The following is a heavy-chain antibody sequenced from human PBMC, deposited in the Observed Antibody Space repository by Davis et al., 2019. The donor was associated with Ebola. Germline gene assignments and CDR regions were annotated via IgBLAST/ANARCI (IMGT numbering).Heavy chain of an antibody. CDR3: ATIYRPAGAEYFQH. CDR1: GYTLTELS. D-gene: IGHD2-2*01. J-gene: IGHJ1*01. V-gene: IGHV1-24*01. CDR2: FDPEDGET. Sequence: ASAQVSCKRSGYTLTELSMHWVRQAPEKGLEWMGGFDPEDGETIYAQKFQGRVTMTEDTSTDTAYMELSSLRSEDTAVYYCATIYRPAGAEYFQHWGQVTLVTVSS.